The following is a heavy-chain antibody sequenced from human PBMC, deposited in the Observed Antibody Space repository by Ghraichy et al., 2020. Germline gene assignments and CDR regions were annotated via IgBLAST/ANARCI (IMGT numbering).Heavy chain of an antibody. J-gene: IGHJ4*02. Sequence: GSLRLSCAASGFTFSIHWMSWVRQAPGKGLEWVANIKQDGSEKYYVDSVKGRFTISRDNAKNSLYLQMNSLRAEDTAVYYCARGSSGWRFDYFDYWGQGTLVTVSS. CDR2: IKQDGSEK. CDR1: GFTFSIHW. D-gene: IGHD6-19*01. CDR3: ARGSSGWRFDYFDY. V-gene: IGHV3-7*03.